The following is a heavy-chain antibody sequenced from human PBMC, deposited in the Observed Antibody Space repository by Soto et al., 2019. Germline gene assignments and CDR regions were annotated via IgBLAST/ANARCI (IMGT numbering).Heavy chain of an antibody. J-gene: IGHJ3*02. CDR2: IIPILGIA. Sequence: QVQLVQSGAEVKKPGSSVKVSCKASGGTFSSYTISWVRQAPGQGLEWMGRIIPILGIANYAQKFQGRVTITADKSTSTAYMELSSLRSEDTAVYYWARDLSWNDEAWAFDIWGQGTMVTVSS. CDR3: ARDLSWNDEAWAFDI. V-gene: IGHV1-69*08. D-gene: IGHD1-1*01. CDR1: GGTFSSYT.